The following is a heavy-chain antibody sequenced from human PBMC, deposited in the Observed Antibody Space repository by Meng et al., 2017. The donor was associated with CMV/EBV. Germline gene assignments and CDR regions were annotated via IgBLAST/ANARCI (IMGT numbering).Heavy chain of an antibody. Sequence: QWELLEAGPGLVKPSQTLSLTCTVCGGSISRSSYDWGWLRQPPGKGLEWIGSIYYGGSTYYNPSLKSRVTISVDTSKNQFSLKLSSVTAADTAVYYCARVSVSYGYRLGYWGQGTLVTVSS. CDR3: ARVSVSYGYRLGY. D-gene: IGHD3-16*02. CDR1: GGSISRSSYD. CDR2: IYYGGST. V-gene: IGHV4-39*07. J-gene: IGHJ4*02.